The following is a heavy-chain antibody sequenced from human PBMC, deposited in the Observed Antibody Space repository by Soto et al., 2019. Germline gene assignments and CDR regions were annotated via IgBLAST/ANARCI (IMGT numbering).Heavy chain of an antibody. CDR2: ITSSSSTI. Sequence: GGSLRLSCAASGFTFSTYSMNWVRQAPGKGLEWVSYITSSSSTIYYADSVKGRFTISRDNAENSLYLQMNSLRAEDTAVYYCARDICSSTSCYEAAYYFDYWGQGTLVTVSS. J-gene: IGHJ4*02. D-gene: IGHD2-2*01. CDR3: ARDICSSTSCYEAAYYFDY. CDR1: GFTFSTYS. V-gene: IGHV3-48*01.